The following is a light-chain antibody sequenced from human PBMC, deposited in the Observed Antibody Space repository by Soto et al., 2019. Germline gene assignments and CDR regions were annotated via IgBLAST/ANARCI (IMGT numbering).Light chain of an antibody. CDR1: QSISSW. J-gene: IGKJ1*01. CDR2: DAS. CDR3: QQYKRYSWT. V-gene: IGKV1-5*01. Sequence: DIQMTQSPSTLSASVGDRVTITCRASQSISSWLAWYQQKPGKAPKLLIYDASSLESGVPSRFSGSGSGTECTLTISSLQPDDVATYYCQQYKRYSWTFGQGTKVEIK.